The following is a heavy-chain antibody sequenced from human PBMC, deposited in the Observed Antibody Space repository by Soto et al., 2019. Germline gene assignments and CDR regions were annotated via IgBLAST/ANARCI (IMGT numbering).Heavy chain of an antibody. J-gene: IGHJ4*02. D-gene: IGHD2-15*01. CDR1: GFTFSSYW. CDR2: INSDGSST. V-gene: IGHV3-74*01. CDR3: ARDQGYCSGGSCYVAGY. Sequence: EVQLVESGGGLVQPGGSLRLSCAASGFTFSSYWMHWVRQAPGKGLVWVSRINSDGSSTGYADSVMGRFTISRDNAKNTLDLQMNSLRAEDTAVYYCARDQGYCSGGSCYVAGYWGQGTLVTVSS.